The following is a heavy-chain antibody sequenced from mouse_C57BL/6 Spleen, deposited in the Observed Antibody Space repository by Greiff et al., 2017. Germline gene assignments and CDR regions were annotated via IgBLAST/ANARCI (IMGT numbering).Heavy chain of an antibody. J-gene: IGHJ2*01. V-gene: IGHV2-9-1*01. CDR1: GFSLTSSA. Sequence: VQLMESGPGLVAPSQSLSITCTVSGFSLTSSAISWVRQPPGKGLEWLGVIWTGGGTNYNSALKSRLSINKDNSKSQVFLKMNSLQTDDTARYYCARNLGADDYYFDYWGQGTTLTVSS. D-gene: IGHD2-4*01. CDR3: ARNLGADDYYFDY. CDR2: IWTGGGT.